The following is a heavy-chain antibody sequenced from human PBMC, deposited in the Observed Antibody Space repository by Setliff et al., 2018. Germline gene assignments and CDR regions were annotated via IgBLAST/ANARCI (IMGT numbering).Heavy chain of an antibody. Sequence: SVKVSCKASGGTFSSYAISWVRQAPGQGLEWMGGIIPIFGTANYAQKFQGRVTITADESTSTAYMELSSLRSEDTAVYYCARLYYNFWSGYFWEHAQFDPWGQGTLVTVS. CDR2: IIPIFGTA. J-gene: IGHJ5*02. D-gene: IGHD3-3*01. CDR1: GGTFSSYA. CDR3: ARLYYNFWSGYFWEHAQFDP. V-gene: IGHV1-69*13.